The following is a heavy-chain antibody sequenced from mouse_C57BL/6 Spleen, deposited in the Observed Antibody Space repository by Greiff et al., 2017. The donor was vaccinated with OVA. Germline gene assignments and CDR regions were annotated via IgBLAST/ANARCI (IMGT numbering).Heavy chain of an antibody. D-gene: IGHD1-1*01. CDR2: INPSNGGT. CDR3: ARGGIITKVVATDY. Sequence: QVQLQQPGTELVKPGASVKLSCTASGYTFTSYWMHWVKQRPGQGLEWIGNINPSNGGTNYNAKFKSKATLTVDKSSSTDYMQLSKLTCEEAAVYDRARGGIITKVVATDYWGQGTTLTVSS. CDR1: GYTFTSYW. V-gene: IGHV1-53*01. J-gene: IGHJ2*01.